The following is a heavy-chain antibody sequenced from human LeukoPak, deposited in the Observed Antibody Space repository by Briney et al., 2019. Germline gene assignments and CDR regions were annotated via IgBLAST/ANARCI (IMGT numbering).Heavy chain of an antibody. J-gene: IGHJ4*02. D-gene: IGHD3-22*01. CDR2: ISSSSSTI. CDR3: AKDRDYDSSGYPRYYFDY. V-gene: IGHV3-48*01. CDR1: GFTFSSYS. Sequence: GGSLRLSCAASGFTFSSYSMNWVRQAPGKGLEWVSYISSSSSTIYYADSVKGRFTISRDNAKNSLYLQMNSLRAEDTAVYYCAKDRDYDSSGYPRYYFDYWGQGTLVTVSS.